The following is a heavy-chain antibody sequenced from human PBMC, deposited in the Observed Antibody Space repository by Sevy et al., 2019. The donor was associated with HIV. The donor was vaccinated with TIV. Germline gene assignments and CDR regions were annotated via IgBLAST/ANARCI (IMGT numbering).Heavy chain of an antibody. CDR2: ISSSGSTI. D-gene: IGHD6-6*01. J-gene: IGHJ3*02. CDR1: GFTFSDYY. Sequence: GGSLRLSCAASGFTFSDYYMSWIRQAPGKELEWVSYISSSGSTIYYADSVKGRFTISRDNAKNSLYLQMNSLRAEDTAVYYCAGSIATDAFDIWGQGTMVTVSS. CDR3: AGSIATDAFDI. V-gene: IGHV3-11*01.